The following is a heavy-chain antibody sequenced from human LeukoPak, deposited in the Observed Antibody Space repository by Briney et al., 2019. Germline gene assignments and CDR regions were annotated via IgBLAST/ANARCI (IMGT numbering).Heavy chain of an antibody. D-gene: IGHD3-9*01. V-gene: IGHV4-4*07. J-gene: IGHJ6*02. CDR1: GGSISSYY. Sequence: SETLSLTCTVSGGSISSYYWSWIRQPAGKGLEWIGRIYTSGSTNYYPSLKSRVTISVDTSKNQSSLKLSSVTAADTAVYYCARDLPQYYDILTDVWGQGTTVTVSS. CDR2: IYTSGST. CDR3: ARDLPQYYDILTDV.